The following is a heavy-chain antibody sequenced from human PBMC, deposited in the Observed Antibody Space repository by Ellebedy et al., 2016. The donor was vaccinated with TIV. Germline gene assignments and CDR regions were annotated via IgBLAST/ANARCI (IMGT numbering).Heavy chain of an antibody. D-gene: IGHD1-26*01. J-gene: IGHJ4*02. CDR1: GFSFSDFY. Sequence: GESLKISCEASGFSFSDFYMSWIRQAPGKGLEWVSYISTSGTFTNYADSVKGRFTISRDNAMNSHYLQMNSLTDEDTAVYYCARDDKWAFDNWGPGTLVTVSS. V-gene: IGHV3-11*06. CDR2: ISTSGTFT. CDR3: ARDDKWAFDN.